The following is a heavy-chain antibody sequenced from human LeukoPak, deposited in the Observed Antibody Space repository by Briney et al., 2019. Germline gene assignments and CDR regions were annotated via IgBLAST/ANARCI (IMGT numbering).Heavy chain of an antibody. D-gene: IGHD3-3*01. J-gene: IGHJ4*02. CDR1: GGSFSTYY. CDR3: ARGSDFWSGYSFDN. Sequence: PSETLSLTCTVSGGSFSTYYWSWIRQAPGKGLEWIGYVYYSGSTEYDPSLKSRVTISVDTSKNQFSLKMNSVTAADTAVYYCARGSDFWSGYSFDNWGQGTLVTVSS. CDR2: VYYSGST. V-gene: IGHV4-59*01.